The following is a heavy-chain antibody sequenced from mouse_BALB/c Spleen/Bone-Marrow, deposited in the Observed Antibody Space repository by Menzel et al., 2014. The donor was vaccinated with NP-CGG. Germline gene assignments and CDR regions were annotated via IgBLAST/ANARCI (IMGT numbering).Heavy chain of an antibody. V-gene: IGHV14-3*02. CDR2: IYPANGNT. CDR1: GFNIIYAY. D-gene: IGHD1-3*01. CDR3: ARSPGEVNY. J-gene: IGHJ3*01. Sequence: VQLQQSGAELVKPGASVKLSCTASGFNIIYAYIHWVKRRPEQGLEWIGRIYPANGNTSYDPKFQGKATITADTSSNTAYLHLNSLTSEDTAVYYCARSPGEVNYWGQGTLVTVSA.